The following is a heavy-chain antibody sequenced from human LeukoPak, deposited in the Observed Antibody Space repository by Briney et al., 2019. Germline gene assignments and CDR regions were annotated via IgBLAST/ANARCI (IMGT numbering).Heavy chain of an antibody. Sequence: GGSLRLSCVASGFTFSSYSMNWVRQAPGKVLEWVSSISSSSSYIYYADSVKGRFTISRDNAKNSLYLQMNSLRAEDTAVYYCARLQGSGSYAYFDYWGQGTLVTVSS. CDR1: GFTFSSYS. CDR3: ARLQGSGSYAYFDY. J-gene: IGHJ4*02. V-gene: IGHV3-21*01. D-gene: IGHD1-26*01. CDR2: ISSSSSYI.